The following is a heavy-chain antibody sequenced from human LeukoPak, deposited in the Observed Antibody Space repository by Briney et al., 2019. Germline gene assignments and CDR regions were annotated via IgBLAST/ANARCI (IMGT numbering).Heavy chain of an antibody. Sequence: GGSLRLSCAASGFTFSSYSMNWVRQAPGKGLVWVSHINSDGSITSYADSVKGRFTISRDNAKNTLYLQMNSLRAEDTAVYYCARDAVDTANAVWGQGTTVTVSS. J-gene: IGHJ6*02. CDR3: ARDAVDTANAV. V-gene: IGHV3-74*01. D-gene: IGHD5-18*01. CDR1: GFTFSSYS. CDR2: INSDGSIT.